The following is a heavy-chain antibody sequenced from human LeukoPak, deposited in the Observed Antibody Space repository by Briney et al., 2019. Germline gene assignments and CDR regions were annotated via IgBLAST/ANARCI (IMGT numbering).Heavy chain of an antibody. CDR1: GFTFSSYG. J-gene: IGHJ4*02. Sequence: GGSLRLSCAASGFTFSSYGMHWVRQAPGKGLEWVAVIWYDGSNKYYADSVKGRFTIPRDNSKNTLYLQMNSLRAEDTAVYYYAKLGDYYDSSGYYPYYFDYWGQGTLVTVSS. CDR3: AKLGDYYDSSGYYPYYFDY. V-gene: IGHV3-33*06. D-gene: IGHD3-22*01. CDR2: IWYDGSNK.